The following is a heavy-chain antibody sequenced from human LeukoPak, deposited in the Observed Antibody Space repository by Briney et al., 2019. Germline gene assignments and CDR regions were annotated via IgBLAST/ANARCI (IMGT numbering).Heavy chain of an antibody. Sequence: GGSLRLSCAASGFTFSSYSMNWVRQAPGKGLEWVSYISSSSSTIYYADSVKGRFTIYRDNAKNSLYLQMNSLRAEDTAVYYCARDLFRATDYWGQGTLVTVSS. J-gene: IGHJ4*02. CDR1: GFTFSSYS. CDR3: ARDLFRATDY. CDR2: ISSSSSTI. V-gene: IGHV3-48*04. D-gene: IGHD5-24*01.